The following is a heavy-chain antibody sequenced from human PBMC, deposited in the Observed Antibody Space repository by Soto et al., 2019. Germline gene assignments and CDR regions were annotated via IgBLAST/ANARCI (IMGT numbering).Heavy chain of an antibody. CDR1: GFTFSNYS. D-gene: IGHD6-25*01. V-gene: IGHV3-21*04. CDR3: AKVTSPFRLQDPADY. Sequence: GGSLRLSCAASGFTFSNYSANWVRQAPGKGLEWVSSISSNNSSTYCADSVKGRITISRDNSKNTLYLQMNSLRAEDTAVYYCAKVTSPFRLQDPADYWGQGTLVT. CDR2: ISSNNSST. J-gene: IGHJ4*02.